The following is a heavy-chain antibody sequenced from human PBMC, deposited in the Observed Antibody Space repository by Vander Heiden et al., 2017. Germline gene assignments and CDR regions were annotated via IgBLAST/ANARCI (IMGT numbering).Heavy chain of an antibody. J-gene: IGHJ6*02. CDR2: ISYDGSNK. CDR3: ARSLAAAGTYYYYYYGMDV. V-gene: IGHV3-30*04. CDR1: GFPFTRYA. D-gene: IGHD6-13*01. Sequence: QVQLVESGGGVVQPGRSLRLSCAASGFPFTRYAMHWVRQAPGKGLEWVAVISYDGSNKYYADSVKGRFTISRDNSKNTLYLQMNSLRAEDTAVYYCARSLAAAGTYYYYYYGMDVWGQGTTVTVSS.